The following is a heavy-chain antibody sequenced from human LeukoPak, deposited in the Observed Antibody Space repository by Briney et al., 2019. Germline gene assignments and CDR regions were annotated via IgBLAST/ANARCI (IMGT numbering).Heavy chain of an antibody. CDR1: GGTFSSYT. CDR2: IIPILGIA. J-gene: IGHJ4*02. CDR3: PSIAVAGKPFFGY. V-gene: IGHV1-69*02. Sequence: SVKVSCXASGGTFSSYTISWVRQAPGQGRVWMGRIIPILGIANYAQKFQGRVTITADKSTSTAYMELSSLRSGDTAVYYCPSIAVAGKPFFGYWGQGTLVTVSS. D-gene: IGHD6-19*01.